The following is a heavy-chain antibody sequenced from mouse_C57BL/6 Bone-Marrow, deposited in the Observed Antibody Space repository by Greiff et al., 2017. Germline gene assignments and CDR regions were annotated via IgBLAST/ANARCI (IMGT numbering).Heavy chain of an antibody. CDR3: SILSMDY. D-gene: IGHD1-1*02. Sequence: VQLQQPGAELVMPGASVKLSCKASGYTFTSYWMHWVKQRPGQGLEWIGEIDPSDSYTNYNQKFKGKSTLTVDKYSSTAYMQLSSLTSEDSAVYYYSILSMDYWGQGTSVTVSS. V-gene: IGHV1-69*01. CDR1: GYTFTSYW. CDR2: IDPSDSYT. J-gene: IGHJ4*01.